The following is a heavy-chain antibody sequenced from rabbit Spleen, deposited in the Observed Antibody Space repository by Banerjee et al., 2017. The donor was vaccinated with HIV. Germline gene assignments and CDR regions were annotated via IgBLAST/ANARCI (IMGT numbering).Heavy chain of an antibody. CDR2: IYPGSSDNT. J-gene: IGHJ6*01. D-gene: IGHD4-1*01. CDR1: GFSFSSSYC. V-gene: IGHV1S45*01. Sequence: QEQLVESGGDLVKPGASLTLTCTASGFSFSSSYCMCWVRQAPGKGLEWITCIYPGSSDNTYYANWARGRFTISKTSSTTVTLQMTSLTAADTATYFCARDLDGVIGWNFGWWGQGTLVTVS. CDR3: ARDLDGVIGWNFGW.